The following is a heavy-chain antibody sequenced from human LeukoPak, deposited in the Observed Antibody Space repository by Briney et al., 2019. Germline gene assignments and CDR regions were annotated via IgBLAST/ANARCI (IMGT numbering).Heavy chain of an antibody. CDR2: INHGGST. CDR1: GGSFSGYY. J-gene: IGHJ5*02. D-gene: IGHD3-10*01. CDR3: ARSRVSYGSGSYGNWFDP. Sequence: SETLSLTCAVYGGSFSGYYWSWIRQPPGKGLEWIGEINHGGSTNYNPSLKSRVTISADTSKNQFSLKPASVTAADTAVYYCARSRVSYGSGSYGNWFDPWGQGILVTVSS. V-gene: IGHV4-34*01.